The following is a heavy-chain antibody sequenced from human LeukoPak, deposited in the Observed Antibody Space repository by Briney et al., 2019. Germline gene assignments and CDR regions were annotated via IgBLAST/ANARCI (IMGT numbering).Heavy chain of an antibody. D-gene: IGHD2-8*02. V-gene: IGHV4-59*01. CDR3: ARVYCSGGVCWSTAGFDY. J-gene: IGHJ4*02. CDR2: IHHTGAT. Sequence: SETLSLTCTVSGGSITDNFWGWIRQTPEKGLEWSAYIHHTGATRNNPSLNGRVTISVDTSKNQISLKLNTVTVADTALYYCARVYCSGGVCWSTAGFDYWGQGTPVTVSS. CDR1: GGSITDNF.